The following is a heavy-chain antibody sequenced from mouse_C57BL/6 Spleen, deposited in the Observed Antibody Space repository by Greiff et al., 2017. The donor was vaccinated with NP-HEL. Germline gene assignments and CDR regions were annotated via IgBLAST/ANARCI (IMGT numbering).Heavy chain of an antibody. D-gene: IGHD1-1*01. CDR1: GYTFTSYG. CDR3: ARRTLGATYAMDY. V-gene: IGHV1-81*01. J-gene: IGHJ4*01. CDR2: IYPRSGNT. Sequence: QVQLQQSGAELARPGASVKLSCKASGYTFTSYGISWVKQRTGQGLEWIGEIYPRSGNTYYNEKFKGKATLTDDKSSSTAYMELRSLQSDDSAVYFCARRTLGATYAMDYWGQGTSVTVSS.